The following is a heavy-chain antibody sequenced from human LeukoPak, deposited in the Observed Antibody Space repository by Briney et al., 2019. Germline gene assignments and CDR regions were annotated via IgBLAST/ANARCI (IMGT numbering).Heavy chain of an antibody. D-gene: IGHD3-22*01. Sequence: ASVKVSCKASGYTFTSYDINWVRQATGQGLEWMGWMNPNSGNTGYAQKFQGRVTMTRNTSISTAYMELSSLRSEDTAVYYCARSDSSGYYYYYYYMDVWGKGTTVTISS. V-gene: IGHV1-8*01. CDR2: MNPNSGNT. J-gene: IGHJ6*03. CDR3: ARSDSSGYYYYYYYMDV. CDR1: GYTFTSYD.